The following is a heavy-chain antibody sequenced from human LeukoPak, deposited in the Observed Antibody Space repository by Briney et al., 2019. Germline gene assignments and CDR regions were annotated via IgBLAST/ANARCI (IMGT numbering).Heavy chain of an antibody. Sequence: SGGSLRLSCAASGFTFSSIAMSWVRQAPGKGLEWVSVISGRDTTTFYADSVKGRFAISRDNSKDTLYLQMNSLRAEDTAVYYCAKAGEQFLLRGKGFDYWGQGTLVTVSS. CDR2: ISGRDTTT. D-gene: IGHD1-26*01. V-gene: IGHV3-23*01. CDR1: GFTFSSIA. CDR3: AKAGEQFLLRGKGFDY. J-gene: IGHJ4*02.